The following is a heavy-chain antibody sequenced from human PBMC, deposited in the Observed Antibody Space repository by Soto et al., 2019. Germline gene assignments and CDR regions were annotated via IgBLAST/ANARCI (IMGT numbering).Heavy chain of an antibody. Sequence: GGSLRLSCAASGFTFNNYAVSWARQTPGKGLEWVATISASGAYTFYADSVKGRFTISRDNSQNTLFLHMRSLRAGDTATYYCAKEVIAARPYYFDHWGQGTLVTVSS. CDR1: GFTFNNYA. D-gene: IGHD6-6*01. J-gene: IGHJ4*02. CDR2: ISASGAYT. CDR3: AKEVIAARPYYFDH. V-gene: IGHV3-23*01.